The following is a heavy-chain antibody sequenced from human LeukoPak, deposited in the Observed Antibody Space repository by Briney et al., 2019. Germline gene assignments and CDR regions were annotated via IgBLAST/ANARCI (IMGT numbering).Heavy chain of an antibody. J-gene: IGHJ3*02. CDR3: ARDCGSDYNHDAFDI. D-gene: IGHD3-10*01. V-gene: IGHV3-74*01. Sequence: PGGSLRLSCAASGFTFSSYAMRWVRQAPGKGLVWVSRINTYGGSTSYADSVKGRFTISRDNAKNTLYLQMNSLRVEDTAVYYCARDCGSDYNHDAFDIWGQGTMVTVSS. CDR2: INTYGGST. CDR1: GFTFSSYA.